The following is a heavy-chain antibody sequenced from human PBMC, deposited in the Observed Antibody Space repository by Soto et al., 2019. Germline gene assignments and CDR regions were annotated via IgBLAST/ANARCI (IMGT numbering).Heavy chain of an antibody. CDR2: IYYSGST. CDR3: ARHWVESLAASDY. Sequence: PSETLSLTCTVSGGSISSSYYWGWIRQPPGKGLEWIGSIYYSGSTYYNPSLKSRVTISVDMSKNQFSLKLSSVTAADTAVYYCARHWVESLAASDYWGQGTLVTVSS. CDR1: GGSISSSYY. D-gene: IGHD6-6*01. J-gene: IGHJ4*02. V-gene: IGHV4-39*01.